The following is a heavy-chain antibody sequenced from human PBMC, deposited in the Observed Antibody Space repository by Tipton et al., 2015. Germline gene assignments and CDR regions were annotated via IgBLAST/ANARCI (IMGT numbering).Heavy chain of an antibody. CDR2: IFPGDSET. CDR3: VRRARRVGSHSYPYYFDY. D-gene: IGHD1-26*01. V-gene: IGHV5-51*01. J-gene: IGHJ4*02. Sequence: VQLVQSGAEEKKPGESLNISCKGSGYTFTSFWIGWVRQMPGKGLEWMGTIFPGDSETRYNPSFQGQVTIPADKSITTAYLQWRSLKASDPAMYYCVRRARRVGSHSYPYYFDYWGQGTLVPVSS. CDR1: GYTFTSFW.